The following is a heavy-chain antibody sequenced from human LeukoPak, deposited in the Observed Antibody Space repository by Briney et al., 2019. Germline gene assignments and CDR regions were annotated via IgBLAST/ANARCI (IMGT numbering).Heavy chain of an antibody. D-gene: IGHD5-18*01. CDR2: IYYSGST. Sequence: MPSQTLSLTCTVSGGSISSGDYYWSWIRQPPGKGLEWIGYIYYSGSTYYNPSLKSRVTISVDTSKNQFSLKLSSVTAADTAVYYCAFLSGYSYGYDYWGQGTLVTVSS. CDR3: AFLSGYSYGYDY. V-gene: IGHV4-30-4*01. J-gene: IGHJ4*02. CDR1: GGSISSGDYY.